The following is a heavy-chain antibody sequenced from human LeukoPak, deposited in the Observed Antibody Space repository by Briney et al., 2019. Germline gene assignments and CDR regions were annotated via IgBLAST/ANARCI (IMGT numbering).Heavy chain of an antibody. V-gene: IGHV1-2*02. Sequence: ASVKVSCKASGYTFTGYYMHWVRQAPGQGLEWMGWINPNSGGTNNAQKFQGRVTMTRDTSISTAYMELSRLRSDDTAVYYCARDIVVVPAAEGFDPWGQGTLVTVS. CDR3: ARDIVVVPAAEGFDP. J-gene: IGHJ5*02. D-gene: IGHD2-2*01. CDR1: GYTFTGYY. CDR2: INPNSGGT.